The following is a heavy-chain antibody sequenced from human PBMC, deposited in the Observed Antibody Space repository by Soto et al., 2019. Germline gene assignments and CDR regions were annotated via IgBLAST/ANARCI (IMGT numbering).Heavy chain of an antibody. V-gene: IGHV4-30-2*01. D-gene: IGHD3-3*01. CDR2: IYHSGST. CDR3: ARGVLFGVSFDI. J-gene: IGHJ3*02. Sequence: SETLSLTCTVSGGSMSYGGFSWSGIRQPPGKGLEWIGYIYHSGSTYYNPSLKSRVTISVDRSKNQFSLKLSSVTAADTAVYYCARGVLFGVSFDIWGQGTMVTVSS. CDR1: GGSMSYGGFS.